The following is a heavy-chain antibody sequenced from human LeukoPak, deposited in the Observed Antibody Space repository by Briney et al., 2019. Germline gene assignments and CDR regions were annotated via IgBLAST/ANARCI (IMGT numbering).Heavy chain of an antibody. Sequence: PSETLSLTCAVYGGSFSGYYWSWIRLPPGKGLEWIGEINHSGSTNYNPSLKSRVTISVDTSKNQFSLKLSSVTATDTAVYYCARGGISNWFDPWGQGTLVTVSS. CDR3: ARGGISNWFDP. CDR1: GGSFSGYY. V-gene: IGHV4-34*01. CDR2: INHSGST. J-gene: IGHJ5*02. D-gene: IGHD2-15*01.